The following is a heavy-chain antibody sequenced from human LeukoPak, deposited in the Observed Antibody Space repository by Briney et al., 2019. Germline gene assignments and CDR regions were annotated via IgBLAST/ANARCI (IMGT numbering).Heavy chain of an antibody. CDR2: IIPIFGTA. V-gene: IGHV1-8*02. CDR3: ARGGRYQIDY. J-gene: IGHJ4*02. D-gene: IGHD2-2*01. Sequence: ASVKVSCKASGYIFTSYGISWVRQAPGQGLEWMGGIIPIFGTANYAQKFQGRVTMTRNTSISTAYMELSSLRSEDTAVYYCARGGRYQIDYWGQGTLVTVSS. CDR1: GYIFTSYG.